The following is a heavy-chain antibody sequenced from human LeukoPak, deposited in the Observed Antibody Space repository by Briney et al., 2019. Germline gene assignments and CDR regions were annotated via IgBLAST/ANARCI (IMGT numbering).Heavy chain of an antibody. CDR1: GFTFSSYW. CDR3: TRNNVAGPGGDF. CDR2: IGTDGSST. D-gene: IGHD6-13*01. J-gene: IGHJ4*02. Sequence: GGSLRLSCAASGFTFSSYWMHWVRQGPGKGLVWVSRIGTDGSSTDYADSVKGRFTISRENAKNTLYLQMNSLTDADTAVYYCTRNNVAGPGGDFWGQGTLVTVSS. V-gene: IGHV3-74*01.